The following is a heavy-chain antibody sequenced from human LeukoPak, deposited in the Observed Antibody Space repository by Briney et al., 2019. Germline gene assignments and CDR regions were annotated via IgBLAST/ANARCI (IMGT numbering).Heavy chain of an antibody. V-gene: IGHV3-48*01. CDR1: RFTFSSYS. Sequence: GGSLRLSCAASRFTFSSYSMNWVRQAPGKGLEWVSYISSSSSTIYYADSVKGRFTISRDNAKNSLYLQMNSLRAEDTAVYYCARSRARGSYSFDYWGQGTLVTVSS. D-gene: IGHD1-26*01. J-gene: IGHJ4*02. CDR2: ISSSSSTI. CDR3: ARSRARGSYSFDY.